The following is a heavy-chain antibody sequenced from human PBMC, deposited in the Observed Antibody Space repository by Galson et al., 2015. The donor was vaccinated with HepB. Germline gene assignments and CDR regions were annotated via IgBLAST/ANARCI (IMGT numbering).Heavy chain of an antibody. D-gene: IGHD5-24*01. V-gene: IGHV1-69*02. CDR2: IIPILGIA. CDR1: GGTFSSYT. Sequence: SVKVSCKASGGTFSSYTISWVRQAPGQGLEWMGRIIPILGIANYAQKFQGRVTITADKSTSTAYMELSSLRSEDTAVYYCARLEMATDGYFDYWGQGTLVTVSS. J-gene: IGHJ4*02. CDR3: ARLEMATDGYFDY.